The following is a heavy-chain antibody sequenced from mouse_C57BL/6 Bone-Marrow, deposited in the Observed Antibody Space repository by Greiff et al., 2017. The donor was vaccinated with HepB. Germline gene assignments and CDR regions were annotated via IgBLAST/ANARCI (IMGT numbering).Heavy chain of an antibody. CDR1: GYTFTSYW. J-gene: IGHJ4*01. V-gene: IGHV1-59*01. CDR2: IDPSDSYT. D-gene: IGHD1-1*01. CDR3: ARDSYGSRGSNYAMDD. Sequence: QVQLKQPGAELVRPGTSVKLSCKASGYTFTSYWLHWVKQRPGQGLEWSGVIDPSDSYTNYNQKFKGKATLTVDTSSSTAYMQLSSLTSEDSAVYYCARDSYGSRGSNYAMDDWGQGTSVTVSS.